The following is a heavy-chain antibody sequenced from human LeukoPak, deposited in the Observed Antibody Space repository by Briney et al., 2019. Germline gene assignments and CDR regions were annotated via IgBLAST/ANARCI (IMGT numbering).Heavy chain of an antibody. J-gene: IGHJ4*02. CDR1: GFTLSRYW. Sequence: GGSLRLSCVASGFTLSRYWMHWVRQVPGKGLEWVSRINEDASTITYADSVKGRFTISRDNAMNTLYLQMNSLRAEDTAVYFCVRDLILVWTPGDDFDHWGQGTLVTVSS. V-gene: IGHV3-74*03. CDR3: VRDLILVWTPGDDFDH. CDR2: INEDASTI. D-gene: IGHD3-16*01.